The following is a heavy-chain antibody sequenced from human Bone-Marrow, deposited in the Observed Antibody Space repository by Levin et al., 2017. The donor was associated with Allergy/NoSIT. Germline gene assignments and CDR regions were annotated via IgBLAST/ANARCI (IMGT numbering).Heavy chain of an antibody. J-gene: IGHJ4*02. CDR2: IHYSGST. CDR1: GDSISSSYYY. D-gene: IGHD2-2*02. Sequence: SQTLSLTCTVSGDSISSSYYYWGWIRQPPGKGLEWIGSIHYSGSTYYNPSLKNRVTISVDTSKNQFSLKLNSVTAADTAVYYCARYCTSTSCYIKRAFDYWGQGTLVTVSS. V-gene: IGHV4-39*01. CDR3: ARYCTSTSCYIKRAFDY.